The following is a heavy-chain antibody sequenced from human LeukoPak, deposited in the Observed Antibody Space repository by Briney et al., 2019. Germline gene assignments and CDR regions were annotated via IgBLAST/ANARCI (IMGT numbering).Heavy chain of an antibody. D-gene: IGHD4-17*01. Sequence: PGGSLRLSCAASGFTFNTYSMNWVRQTPGKGLEWVSSISGSGTDIYYADSMKGRITISRENAKNSLYLQMNSLRAEDTAVCYCARDKTYGEQFDSWGQGTLVTVSS. CDR2: ISGSGTDI. V-gene: IGHV3-21*01. J-gene: IGHJ4*02. CDR3: ARDKTYGEQFDS. CDR1: GFTFNTYS.